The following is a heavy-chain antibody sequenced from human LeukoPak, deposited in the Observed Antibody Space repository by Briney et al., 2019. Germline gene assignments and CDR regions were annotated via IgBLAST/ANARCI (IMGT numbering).Heavy chain of an antibody. CDR2: IYYSGST. CDR1: GGSISSSSYY. J-gene: IGHJ4*02. D-gene: IGHD2-15*01. V-gene: IGHV4-39*01. Sequence: SETLSLTCAVSGGSISSSSYYWGWIRQPPGKGLEWIGSIYYSGSTYYNPSLKSRVTISVDTSKNQFSLKLSSVTAADTAVYYCARQAYCSGGSCYFYLDYWGQGTLVTVSS. CDR3: ARQAYCSGGSCYFYLDY.